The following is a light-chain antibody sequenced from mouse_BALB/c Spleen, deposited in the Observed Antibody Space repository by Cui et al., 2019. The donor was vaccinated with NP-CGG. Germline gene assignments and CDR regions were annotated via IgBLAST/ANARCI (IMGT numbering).Light chain of an antibody. CDR1: TGAVTTSNY. V-gene: IGLV1*01. J-gene: IGLJ1*01. CDR2: GTN. Sequence: QVVLTKEYAPTHSPGETVTLTGRSSTGAVTTSNYANWVQEKPDHLFTGLIGGTNNRAPGVPARFSGSLIGDKAALTITGAQTEDEAIYFCALWYSNHWVFGGGTKLTVL. CDR3: ALWYSNHWV.